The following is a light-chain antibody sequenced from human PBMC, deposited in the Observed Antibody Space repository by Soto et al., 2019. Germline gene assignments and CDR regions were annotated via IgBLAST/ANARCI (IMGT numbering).Light chain of an antibody. V-gene: IGLV1-51*02. J-gene: IGLJ3*02. CDR2: QTT. Sequence: QSVLTQPPSVSAAPGQRVTMSCSGSSSNVGNNYVSWYQQLPGTAPKLLIFQTTERPSGIPDRFSGSKSGTAATLGITELQTGDEADYYCGTWDSSLSLWVFGGGPKLTVL. CDR3: GTWDSSLSLWV. CDR1: SSNVGNNY.